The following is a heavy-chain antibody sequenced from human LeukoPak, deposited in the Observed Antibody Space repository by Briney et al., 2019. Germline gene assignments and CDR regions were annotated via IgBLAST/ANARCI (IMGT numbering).Heavy chain of an antibody. CDR1: GFTFSSYA. CDR3: ARCTTGRTFGSLREIKRSREIDY. Sequence: GRSLRLSCAASGFTFSSYAMHWVRQAPGKGLEWVSSISSSSSNIYYADSVKGRFTISRDNAKNSLYLQMNSLRVEDTAVYYCARCTTGRTFGSLREIKRSREIDYWGQGTLVTVSS. J-gene: IGHJ4*02. CDR2: ISSSSSNI. V-gene: IGHV3-21*01. D-gene: IGHD1-1*01.